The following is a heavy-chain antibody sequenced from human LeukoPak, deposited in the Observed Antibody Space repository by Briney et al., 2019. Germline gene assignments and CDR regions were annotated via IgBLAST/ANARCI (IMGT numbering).Heavy chain of an antibody. D-gene: IGHD4-23*01. CDR2: LYSGGDR. Sequence: GGSLRLSCAASGFTFSSYWMHWVRQAPGKGLEFLSVLYSGGDRYYGDSVRGRFTISRDNSKNMLYLQMDSLGAEDTAIYYCAAYSGDYGGNLYFFDYWGQGTLVTVSS. J-gene: IGHJ4*02. CDR1: GFTFSSYW. CDR3: AAYSGDYGGNLYFFDY. V-gene: IGHV3-53*01.